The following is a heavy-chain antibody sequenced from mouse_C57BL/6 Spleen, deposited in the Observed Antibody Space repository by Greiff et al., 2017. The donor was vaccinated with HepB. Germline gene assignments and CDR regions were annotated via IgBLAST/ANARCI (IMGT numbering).Heavy chain of an antibody. J-gene: IGHJ2*01. Sequence: EVQGVESGGGLVQPGGSLSLSCAASGFTFTDYYMSWVRQPPGKALEWLGFIRNKANGYTTEYSASVKGRFTISRDNSQSILYLQMNALRAEDSATYYCARYGGSSLGYFDYWGQGTTLTVSS. CDR3: ARYGGSSLGYFDY. CDR1: GFTFTDYY. CDR2: IRNKANGYTT. V-gene: IGHV7-3*01. D-gene: IGHD1-1*01.